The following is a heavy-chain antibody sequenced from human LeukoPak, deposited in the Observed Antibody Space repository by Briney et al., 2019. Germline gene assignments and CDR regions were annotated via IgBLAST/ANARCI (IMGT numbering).Heavy chain of an antibody. Sequence: GGSLRLSCAPSGFTFDDYGMSWVRQAPGKGLVWVSRIASDGSSTTYADSVKGRFSISRDNAKNTLYLQMNSLRVEDTAVYYCARGRAHGNHYWGQGALVTVSP. CDR2: IASDGSST. CDR3: ARGRAHGNHY. CDR1: GFTFDDYG. V-gene: IGHV3-74*01. D-gene: IGHD4-23*01. J-gene: IGHJ4*02.